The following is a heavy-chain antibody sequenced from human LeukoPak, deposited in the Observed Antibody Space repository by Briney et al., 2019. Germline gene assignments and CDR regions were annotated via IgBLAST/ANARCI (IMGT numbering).Heavy chain of an antibody. CDR1: GFTFDDYG. V-gene: IGHV3-20*04. CDR2: INWNGGST. J-gene: IGHJ4*02. Sequence: PGGSLRLSCAASGFTFDDYGMSWVRQAPGKGLEWVSGINWNGGSTGYADSVKGRFTISRDSAKNSLYLQMNSLRAEDTALYYCARDLANTRGCSSTSCSPHWGQGTLVTVSS. CDR3: ARDLANTRGCSSTSCSPH. D-gene: IGHD2-2*01.